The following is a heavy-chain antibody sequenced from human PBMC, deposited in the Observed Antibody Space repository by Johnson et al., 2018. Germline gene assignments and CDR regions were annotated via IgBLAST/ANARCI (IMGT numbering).Heavy chain of an antibody. Sequence: VQLQESGGGTVQPGGSLRLSCAASGFTFSIYWMHWVRQVPGKGPVWLSRINHDGSSTYADSVRGRFTISRDNTKNTAYLEMNSLKTEGTAIYYCTGSTLAYCGSGSRKCYTDYYFYGRDVGGQGTTVTVSS. V-gene: IGHV3-74*03. CDR2: INHDGSS. CDR1: GFTFSIYW. CDR3: TGSTLAYCGSGSRKCYTDYYFYGRDV. J-gene: IGHJ6*02. D-gene: IGHD2-21*01.